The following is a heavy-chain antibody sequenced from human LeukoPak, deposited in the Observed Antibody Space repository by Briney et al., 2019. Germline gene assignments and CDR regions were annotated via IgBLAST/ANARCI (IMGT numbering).Heavy chain of an antibody. Sequence: GGSLRLSCAASGFTFSSYWMHWVRQDPGEGLVRVSRFNSDGSSTSYADSVKGLFTISRDNAKNTLYLQMNSLRAEDTAVYYCASALAVAGTGGYYWGQGTLVTVSS. CDR1: GFTFSSYW. CDR3: ASALAVAGTGGYY. D-gene: IGHD6-19*01. CDR2: FNSDGSST. J-gene: IGHJ4*02. V-gene: IGHV3-74*01.